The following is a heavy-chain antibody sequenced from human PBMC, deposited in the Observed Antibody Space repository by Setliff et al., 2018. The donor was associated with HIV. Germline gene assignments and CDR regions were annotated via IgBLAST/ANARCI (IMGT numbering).Heavy chain of an antibody. V-gene: IGHV1-3*03. CDR3: ARERDSNGYQFDY. D-gene: IGHD3-22*01. CDR1: GFPSSNYA. CDR2: INVDSGNT. Sequence: ASVKVSCKASGFPSSNYAIHWVRQAPGQRLEWMGWINVDSGNTKYLQDLQGRVTITSDTSATTAYMEVSNLRSEDMAVYYCARERDSNGYQFDYWGQGTLVTVSS. J-gene: IGHJ4*02.